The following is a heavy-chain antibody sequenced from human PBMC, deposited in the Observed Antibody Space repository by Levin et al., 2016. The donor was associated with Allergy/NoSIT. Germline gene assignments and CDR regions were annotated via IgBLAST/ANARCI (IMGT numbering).Heavy chain of an antibody. CDR2: IQTSGTT. Sequence: GSLRLSCSVSGGSISSYYWNWIRQPAGKGLEWIGRIQTSGTTNYNPSLKSRVTMSVDTSTRQFSLKLTSVTAADTAVYYCARGYFGEPLDPWGQGTLVTVSS. J-gene: IGHJ5*02. CDR3: ARGYFGEPLDP. V-gene: IGHV4-4*07. D-gene: IGHD1-14*01. CDR1: GGSISSYY.